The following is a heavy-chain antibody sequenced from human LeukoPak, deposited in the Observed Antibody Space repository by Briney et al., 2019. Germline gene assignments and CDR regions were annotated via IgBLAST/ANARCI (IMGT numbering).Heavy chain of an antibody. CDR2: IIPIFGTA. D-gene: IGHD2-15*01. CDR3: ASTPCSGGSCHGNYYYYMDV. V-gene: IGHV1-69*05. Sequence: SVKVSCKASGGTFSSYAISWVRQAPGQGLEWMGGIIPIFGTANYPQKCQGRVTITTDESTSRAYMGLSSLRSEDTAVYYCASTPCSGGSCHGNYYYYMDVWGKGTTVTVSS. CDR1: GGTFSSYA. J-gene: IGHJ6*03.